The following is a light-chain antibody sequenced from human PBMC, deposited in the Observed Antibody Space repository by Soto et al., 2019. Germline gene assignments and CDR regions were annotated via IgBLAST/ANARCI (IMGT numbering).Light chain of an antibody. CDR1: SSDVGGYNY. CDR2: DVT. V-gene: IGLV2-14*03. J-gene: IGLJ1*01. CDR3: SSYTTSNTRQIV. Sequence: QSALTQPASVSGSPGQSITISCTGTSSDVGGYNYVSWYQHHPGKAHKLIIYDVTNRPSGVSNPFSGSKSGNTASLTISGLQPEGEADYYCSSYTTSNTRQIVFGTGTKVTVL.